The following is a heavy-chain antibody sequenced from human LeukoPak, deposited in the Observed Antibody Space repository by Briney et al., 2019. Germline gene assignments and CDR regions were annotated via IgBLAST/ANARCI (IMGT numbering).Heavy chain of an antibody. Sequence: ASVKVSCKASGYTFTSYGISWMRQAPGQGLEWMGWISAYNGNTNYAQKLQGRVTMTTDTSTSTAYMELRSLRSDDTAVYYCARAHASIWYYYYYYYMDVWGKGTTVTVSS. CDR1: GYTFTSYG. D-gene: IGHD3-10*01. J-gene: IGHJ6*03. V-gene: IGHV1-18*01. CDR3: ARAHASIWYYYYYYYMDV. CDR2: ISAYNGNT.